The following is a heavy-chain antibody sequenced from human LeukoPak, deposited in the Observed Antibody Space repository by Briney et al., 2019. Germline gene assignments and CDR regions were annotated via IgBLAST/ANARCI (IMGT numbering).Heavy chain of an antibody. CDR3: ARVRAGLVDY. CDR1: GGSISSYY. Sequence: SETLSPTCTVSGGSISSYYWSWIRQPPGKGLEWIGYIYYSGSTNYNPSLKSRVTISVDTSKNQFSLKLSSVTAADTAVYYCARVRAGLVDYWGQGTLVTVSS. CDR2: IYYSGST. D-gene: IGHD6-13*01. J-gene: IGHJ4*02. V-gene: IGHV4-59*01.